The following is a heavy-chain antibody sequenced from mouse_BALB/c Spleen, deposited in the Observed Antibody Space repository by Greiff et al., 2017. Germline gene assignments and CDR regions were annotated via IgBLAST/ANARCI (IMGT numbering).Heavy chain of an antibody. Sequence: VQLQQSGAELVRSGASVKLSCTASGFNIKDYYMHWVKQRPEQGLEWIGWIDPENGDTEYAPKFQGKATMTADTSSNTAYLQLSSLTSEDTAVYYCNAGGNYRYAMDYWGQGTSVTVSS. V-gene: IGHV14-4*02. CDR2: IDPENGDT. D-gene: IGHD2-1*01. CDR1: GFNIKDYY. J-gene: IGHJ4*01. CDR3: NAGGNYRYAMDY.